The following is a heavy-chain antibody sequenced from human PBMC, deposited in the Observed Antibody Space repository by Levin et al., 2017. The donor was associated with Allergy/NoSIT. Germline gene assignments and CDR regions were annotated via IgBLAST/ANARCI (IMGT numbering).Heavy chain of an antibody. CDR1: GFTFTDYY. V-gene: IGHV3-11*01. CDR3: TRSDSSPSYYYSGMDV. D-gene: IGHD3-22*01. CDR2: ISASGSI. J-gene: IGHJ6*02. Sequence: SCEASGFTFTDYYMSWIRQAPGKGLEWLSYISASGSIKYAESVKGRFSISRDNAQNSVFLQLNSLRGEDTAVYYCTRSDSSPSYYYSGMDVWGQGTTVTVSS.